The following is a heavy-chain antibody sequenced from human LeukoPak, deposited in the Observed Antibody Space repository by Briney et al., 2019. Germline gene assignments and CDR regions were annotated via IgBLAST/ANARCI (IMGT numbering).Heavy chain of an antibody. V-gene: IGHV3-23*01. Sequence: GGSLRLSCAASGFTFSSYTMSWVRQAPGKGLEWVSTITTSDGNTYYADSVKGRFTISRDNSKNTLYLQMYSLRAEDTAIYYCAKAPPYTKYFDYWGQGTLLTVSS. CDR3: AKAPPYTKYFDY. J-gene: IGHJ4*02. CDR1: GFTFSSYT. CDR2: ITTSDGNT. D-gene: IGHD1-1*01.